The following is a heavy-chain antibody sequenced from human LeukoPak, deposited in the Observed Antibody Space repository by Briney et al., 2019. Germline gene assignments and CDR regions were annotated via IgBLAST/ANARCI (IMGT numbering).Heavy chain of an antibody. Sequence: VASVTVSCTASGYTFTGYAMNWVRQAPGQGLEWMGWINTNTGNPTYAQGFTGRFVFSLDTSVSTAYLQISSLKAEDTAVYYCARAYMTTVTSIFDYWGQGTLVTVSS. CDR2: INTNTGNP. V-gene: IGHV7-4-1*02. CDR3: ARAYMTTVTSIFDY. CDR1: GYTFTGYA. D-gene: IGHD4-17*01. J-gene: IGHJ4*02.